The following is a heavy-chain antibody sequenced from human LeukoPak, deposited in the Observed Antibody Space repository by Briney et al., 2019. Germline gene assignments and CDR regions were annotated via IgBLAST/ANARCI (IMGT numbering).Heavy chain of an antibody. J-gene: IGHJ4*02. V-gene: IGHV3-23*01. D-gene: IGHD5-18*01. CDR3: ARDTAMVHGGDY. Sequence: GGSLRLSCAASGFTFSSYAMSWVRQAPGKGLEWVSAISGSGGSTYYADSVKGRFTISRDNAKNSLYLQMNSLRAEDTAVYYCARDTAMVHGGDYWGQGTLVTVSS. CDR1: GFTFSSYA. CDR2: ISGSGGST.